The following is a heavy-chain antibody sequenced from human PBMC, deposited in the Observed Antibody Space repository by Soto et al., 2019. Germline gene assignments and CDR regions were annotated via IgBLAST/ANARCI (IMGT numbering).Heavy chain of an antibody. CDR2: ISGGGGVT. D-gene: IGHD6-13*01. Sequence: EVQLLESGGGLVQPGGSLRLSCAASGFTFSNNAMTWVRQAPGRGLEFVSVISGGGGVTYYADSVKGWFTISRDNSKNTLFLQMNSLRVEDTAIYYCAKDSTESTSWYDFHYWGQGTLVTVS. V-gene: IGHV3-23*01. CDR1: GFTFSNNA. J-gene: IGHJ4*02. CDR3: AKDSTESTSWYDFHY.